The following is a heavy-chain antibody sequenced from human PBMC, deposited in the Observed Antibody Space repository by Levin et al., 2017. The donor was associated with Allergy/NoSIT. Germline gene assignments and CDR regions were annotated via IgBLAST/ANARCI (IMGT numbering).Heavy chain of an antibody. J-gene: IGHJ3*02. CDR2: INWNGGST. Sequence: GGSLRLSCAASGFTFDDYGMSWVRQAPGKGLEWVSGINWNGGSTGYAESVKGRFTISRDNAKNSLYLQMNSLRAEDTAFYCCARTWLREGFAFDIWGQGTMVTVSS. D-gene: IGHD5-12*01. CDR1: GFTFDDYG. V-gene: IGHV3-20*04. CDR3: ARTWLREGFAFDI.